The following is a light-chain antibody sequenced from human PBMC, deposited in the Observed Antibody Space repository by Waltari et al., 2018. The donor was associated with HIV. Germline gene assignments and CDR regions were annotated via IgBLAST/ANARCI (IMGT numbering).Light chain of an antibody. V-gene: IGKV3-20*01. CDR2: GAS. CDR1: QTVDNNY. J-gene: IGKJ2*01. CDR3: QQYGTSPRT. Sequence: IVLKQSPGTLPLSPVERATLSCRASQTVDNNYLAWYQHRPGQAPRLLIFGASSRATGIPDRFSASGSGTDFTLTISSLDPSDYALYYCQQYGTSPRTFGQGTRVEIK.